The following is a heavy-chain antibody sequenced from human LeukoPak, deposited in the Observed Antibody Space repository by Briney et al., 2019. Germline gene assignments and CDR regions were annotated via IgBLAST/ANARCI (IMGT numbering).Heavy chain of an antibody. J-gene: IGHJ3*02. Sequence: GGSLRLSCAASGFTFSSYDMHWVRQAPGKGLEWVSAICTAGDTYYPGSVKGRFTISRENTKNSLYLQMNSLRAGDTAVYYCARGYDILTGYPESAGAFDIWGQGTMVTVSS. CDR2: ICTAGDT. D-gene: IGHD3-9*01. V-gene: IGHV3-13*04. CDR1: GFTFSSYD. CDR3: ARGYDILTGYPESAGAFDI.